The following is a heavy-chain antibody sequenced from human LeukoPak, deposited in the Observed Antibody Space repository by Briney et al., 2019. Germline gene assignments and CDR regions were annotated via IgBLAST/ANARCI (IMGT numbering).Heavy chain of an antibody. V-gene: IGHV1-2*02. CDR2: INPNSGGT. CDR3: ARSGYSYGYSDY. Sequence: ASAKVSCKASGYTFTGYYMHWVRQAPGQGLEWMGWINPNSGGTNYAQKFQGRVTMTRDTSISAAYMELSRLRSDDTAVYYCARSGYSYGYSDYWGQGTLVTVSS. D-gene: IGHD5-18*01. CDR1: GYTFTGYY. J-gene: IGHJ4*02.